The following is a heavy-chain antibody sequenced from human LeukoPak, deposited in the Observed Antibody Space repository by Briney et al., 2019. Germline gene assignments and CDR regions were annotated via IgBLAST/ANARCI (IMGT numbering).Heavy chain of an antibody. CDR3: ARDRRPVTTGPRDFDY. V-gene: IGHV1-18*04. Sequence: ASVKVSCKASGYTFTGYYMHWVRQAPGQGLEWMGWISAYNGNTNSAQNLQGRVTMTTDTSTSTAYRELRSLRSDDTAVFYCARDRRPVTTGPRDFDYWGQGTLVTVSS. CDR2: ISAYNGNT. D-gene: IGHD1-14*01. CDR1: GYTFTGYY. J-gene: IGHJ4*02.